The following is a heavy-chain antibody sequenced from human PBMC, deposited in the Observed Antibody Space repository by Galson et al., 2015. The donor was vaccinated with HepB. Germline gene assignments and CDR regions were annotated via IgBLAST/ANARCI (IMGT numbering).Heavy chain of an antibody. CDR1: GGPISSHY. CDR3: ARGQTSYSSAWYENAFDI. V-gene: IGHV4-59*11. CDR2: IYHSGAT. J-gene: IGHJ3*02. Sequence: QVHLQESGPGLVRPSETLSLTCSVSGGPISSHYWNWIRQSPGKGLEWIGYIYHSGATNYNPSHRSRVTVSVDTAKNQFSLSLTSLTTADTAVYYCARGQTSYSSAWYENAFDIWGQGTMVTVSS. D-gene: IGHD6-13*01.